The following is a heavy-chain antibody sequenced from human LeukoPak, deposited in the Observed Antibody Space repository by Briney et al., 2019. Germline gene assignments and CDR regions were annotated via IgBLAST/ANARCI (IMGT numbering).Heavy chain of an antibody. D-gene: IGHD2-8*02. CDR2: INPNSGGT. CDR1: GYTFTGYY. J-gene: IGHJ4*02. CDR3: AREGYCTGGTCFDN. V-gene: IGHV1-2*02. Sequence: VASVKVSCKASGYTFTGYYLHWVRQAPGQGLEWMGWINPNSGGTDYAQKFQGRVTTTRDTSISTVYTELSRLRSDDTAVYYCAREGYCTGGTCFDNWGQGTLVTVSS.